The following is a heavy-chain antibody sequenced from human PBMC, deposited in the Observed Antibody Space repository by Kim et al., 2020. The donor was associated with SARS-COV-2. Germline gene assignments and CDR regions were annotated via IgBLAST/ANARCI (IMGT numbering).Heavy chain of an antibody. D-gene: IGHD3-16*01. CDR2: IIPILGIA. V-gene: IGHV1-69*04. J-gene: IGHJ6*02. CDR1: GGTFSSYA. CDR3: ARDGVGGVVAAADGYYYGMDV. Sequence: SVKVSCKASGGTFSSYAISWVRQAPGQGLEWMGRIIPILGIANYAQKFQGRVTITADKSTSTAYMELSSLRSEDTAVYYCARDGVGGVVAAADGYYYGMDVWGQGTTVTVSS.